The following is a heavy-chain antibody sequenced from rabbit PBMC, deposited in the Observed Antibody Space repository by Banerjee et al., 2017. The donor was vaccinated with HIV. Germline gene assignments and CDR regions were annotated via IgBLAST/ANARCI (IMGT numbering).Heavy chain of an antibody. Sequence: QLVESGGGLVTLGGSLKLSCKASGIDFSSYGFAWVRQAPGKGLQWIAYIYPDYITTHYATWVNGRFTISSHNAQNTLYLQLNSLTAADTATYFCARDGSGWGANFNLWGQGTLVTVS. CDR1: GIDFSSYG. V-gene: IGHV1S7*01. CDR3: ARDGSGWGANFNL. D-gene: IGHD4-1*01. J-gene: IGHJ4*01. CDR2: IYPDYITT.